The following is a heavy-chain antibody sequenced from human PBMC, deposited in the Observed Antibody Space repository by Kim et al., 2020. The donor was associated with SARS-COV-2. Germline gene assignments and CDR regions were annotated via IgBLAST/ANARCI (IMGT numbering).Heavy chain of an antibody. V-gene: IGHV3-30*02. D-gene: IGHD6-13*01. CDR1: GFTFSTYG. CDR2: IMIDGGKK. J-gene: IGHJ3*01. CDR3: VKAGSSSWGGDAFDV. Sequence: GGSLRLSCAASGFTFSTYGMYWVRQAPGKGLEWVASIMIDGGKKYYADSVKGRFTISRDNARNTLYLQMNSLRAEDTAVYYCVKAGSSSWGGDAFDVWGQGTMVTVTS.